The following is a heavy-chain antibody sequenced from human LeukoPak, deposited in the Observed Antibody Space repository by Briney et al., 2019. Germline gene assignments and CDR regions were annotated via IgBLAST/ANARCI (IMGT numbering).Heavy chain of an antibody. CDR2: IKQDGSEK. J-gene: IGHJ4*02. CDR3: ASGLELDY. V-gene: IGHV3-7*03. CDR1: GFTFSSYW. Sequence: PGGSLRLSCAASGFTFSSYWMRWVRQAPGKGLEWVANIKQDGSEKNYVDSVKGRFTISRDNAKNSLYLQMNSLRAEDTAVHYCASGLELDYWGQGTLVTVSS.